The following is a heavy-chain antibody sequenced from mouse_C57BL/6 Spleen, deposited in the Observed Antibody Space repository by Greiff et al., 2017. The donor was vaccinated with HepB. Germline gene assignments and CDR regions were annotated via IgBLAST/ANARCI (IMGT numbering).Heavy chain of an antibody. J-gene: IGHJ4*01. CDR1: GYTFTSYW. Sequence: QVHVKQPGAELVRPGSSVKLSCKASGYTFTSYWMHWVKQRPIQGLEWIGNIDPSDSETHYNQKFKDKATLTVDKSSSTAYMQLSSLTSEDSAVYYCARSPSITTVGGMDYWGQGTSVTVSS. CDR2: IDPSDSET. D-gene: IGHD1-1*01. CDR3: ARSPSITTVGGMDY. V-gene: IGHV1-52*01.